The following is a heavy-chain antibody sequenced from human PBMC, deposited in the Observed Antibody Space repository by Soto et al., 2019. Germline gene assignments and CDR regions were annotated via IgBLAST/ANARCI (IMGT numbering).Heavy chain of an antibody. CDR1: GTTISSGDHY. CDR3: ARVYGRGDYFDF. V-gene: IGHV4-30-4*08. Sequence: QVQLQESGPGLVKPSQTLSLTCTVSGTTISSGDHYWSWIRQAPGQGRVWIGYMYYTGKNYYNTSLQSRVTLSVDTSKNQFSLKMTSVTAADTAMYCCARVYGRGDYFDFWGRGTLVSVSS. J-gene: IGHJ4*02. CDR2: MYYTGKN. D-gene: IGHD1-26*01.